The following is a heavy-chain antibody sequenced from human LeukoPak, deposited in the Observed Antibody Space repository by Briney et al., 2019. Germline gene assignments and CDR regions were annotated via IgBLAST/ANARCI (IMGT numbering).Heavy chain of an antibody. CDR3: ARRDPDDAFDF. CDR2: IWYDGSNK. CDR1: GFTFSSYG. Sequence: PGGSLRLSCAASGFTFSSYGMHWVRQAPGKGLEWVAVIWYDGSNKYYADPVKGRFTFSRDNSKNTLYLQMNSLRAEDTAVYYCARRDPDDAFDFWGQGTMVTVSS. V-gene: IGHV3-33*01. J-gene: IGHJ3*01.